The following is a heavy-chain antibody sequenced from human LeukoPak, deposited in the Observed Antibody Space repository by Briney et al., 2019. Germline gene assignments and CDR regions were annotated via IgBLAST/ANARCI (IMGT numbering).Heavy chain of an antibody. D-gene: IGHD1-20*01. V-gene: IGHV4-39*01. J-gene: IGHJ4*02. Sequence: PSETLSLTCTVSGGSISSSSYHWGWIRQPPGKGLEWIGSIHNSGSTYYNPSLKSRVTISVDTSKNQFSLKLSSVTAADTAVYYCARHVSGKVHNWNDGYFDYWGQGTLVTVSS. CDR3: ARHVSGKVHNWNDGYFDY. CDR1: GGSISSSSYH. CDR2: IHNSGST.